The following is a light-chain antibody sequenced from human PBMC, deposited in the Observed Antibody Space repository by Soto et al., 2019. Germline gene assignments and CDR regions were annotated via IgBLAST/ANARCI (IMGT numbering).Light chain of an antibody. Sequence: SYELTQPPSVSVSPGQSASITCSGDKLGNKYACWYQQKPGQSPVLVIYQDNKRPSGIPERFSGSNSGNTATLTISGTQAVDEADYYCQAWDSGTFVFGTGTKLTVL. V-gene: IGLV3-1*01. CDR2: QDN. CDR1: KLGNKY. CDR3: QAWDSGTFV. J-gene: IGLJ1*01.